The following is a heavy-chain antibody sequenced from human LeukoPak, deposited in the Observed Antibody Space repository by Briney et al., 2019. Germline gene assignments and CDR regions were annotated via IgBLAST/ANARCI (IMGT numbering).Heavy chain of an antibody. V-gene: IGHV4-39*01. J-gene: IGHJ4*02. D-gene: IGHD2-2*01. CDR3: ARHRYCNSSSCYAFDY. CDR1: GASITSSSFY. CDR2: IYYTGSA. Sequence: SETLSLTCSVSGASITSSSFYWGWIRQPPGKGLEWIGSIYYTGSADYNPSLKSRVTISVDTSKNQFSLKLTSVTTADAAVYYCARHRYCNSSSCYAFDYWGQGTLVTVSS.